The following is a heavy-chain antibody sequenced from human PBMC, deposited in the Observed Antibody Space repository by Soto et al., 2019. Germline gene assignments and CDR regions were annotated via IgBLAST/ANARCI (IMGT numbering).Heavy chain of an antibody. Sequence: SETLSLTCTVSGGSISSYYWGWIRQPPGKGLEWIGYIYYSGSTNYNPSLKSRVTISVDTSKNQFSLKLSSVTAADTAVYYCAREIRITMVRGVMGYYGMDVWGQGTTVTVSS. CDR3: AREIRITMVRGVMGYYGMDV. D-gene: IGHD3-10*01. CDR1: GGSISSYY. V-gene: IGHV4-59*01. CDR2: IYYSGST. J-gene: IGHJ6*02.